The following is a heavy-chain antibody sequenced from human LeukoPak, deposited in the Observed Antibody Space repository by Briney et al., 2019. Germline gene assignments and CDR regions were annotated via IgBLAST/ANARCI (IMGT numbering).Heavy chain of an antibody. CDR3: ARDRGSGWYDY. Sequence: PGGSLRLSCAASGFSVSRTCMSWVRQAPGRGLEWVSMIYIDGNTYYADSVKGRFTISRDNSKNTLYLQMSSLRAEDTAVYYCARDRGSGWYDYWGQGTLVTVSS. J-gene: IGHJ4*02. CDR2: IYIDGNT. D-gene: IGHD6-19*01. V-gene: IGHV3-66*01. CDR1: GFSVSRTC.